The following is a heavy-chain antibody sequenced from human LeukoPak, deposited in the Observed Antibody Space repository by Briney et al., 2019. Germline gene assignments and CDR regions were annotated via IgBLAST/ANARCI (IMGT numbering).Heavy chain of an antibody. Sequence: GGSRTLACAASGFTFSNYETDWVRQAPGKRLDWISYISGSGNTMYYADSVKGRFTISRDNAKDSLSLQLNSLRVEDTAVYYCARDAGIDGTDFDYWVQGALVSVAS. CDR3: ARDAGIDGTDFDY. CDR1: GFTFSNYE. CDR2: ISGSGNTM. V-gene: IGHV3-48*03. D-gene: IGHD5-24*01. J-gene: IGHJ4*02.